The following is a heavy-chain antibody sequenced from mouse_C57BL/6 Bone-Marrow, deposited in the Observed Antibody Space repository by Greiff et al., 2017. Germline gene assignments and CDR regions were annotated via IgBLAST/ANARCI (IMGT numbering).Heavy chain of an antibody. CDR2: INPNNGGT. V-gene: IGHV1-26*01. Sequence: EVQLQQSGPELVKPGASVKISCKASGYTFTDYYMNWVKQSHGKSLEWIGDINPNNGGTSYNQKFKGKATLTVDKSSSTAYMELRSLTSEDSAVYYCAREGYIDDGYYGAMDYWGQGTSVTVSS. D-gene: IGHD2-3*01. CDR3: AREGYIDDGYYGAMDY. CDR1: GYTFTDYY. J-gene: IGHJ4*01.